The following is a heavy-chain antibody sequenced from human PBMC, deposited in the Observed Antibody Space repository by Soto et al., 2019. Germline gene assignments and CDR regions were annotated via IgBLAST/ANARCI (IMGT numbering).Heavy chain of an antibody. CDR3: ARDKGDAASAGTVFGP. V-gene: IGHV1-69*08. CDR2: IIPFLGKA. J-gene: IGHJ5*02. CDR1: GGTLSSYT. D-gene: IGHD6-13*01. Sequence: QVQLVQSGAAVKKPGSSVNVSCKASGGTLSSYTISWVRQAPGQGLEWMGRIIPFLGKADYAQKFQGRITITAAKSTITAYLELSSLTSEDTAVYFCARDKGDAASAGTVFGPWGQGTLVIVSS.